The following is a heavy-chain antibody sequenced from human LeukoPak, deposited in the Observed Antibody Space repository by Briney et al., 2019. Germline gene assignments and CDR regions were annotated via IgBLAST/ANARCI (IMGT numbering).Heavy chain of an antibody. Sequence: GGSLRLSCAASAFTFSNYWMHWVRQAPGKGLVWVSRIKSDGSRTDYADSVKGRFTISRDNAKNTLYLQMNSLRAEDTAVYYCARETHYGDSLPFDYWGQGTLVTVSS. CDR3: ARETHYGDSLPFDY. J-gene: IGHJ4*02. V-gene: IGHV3-74*01. CDR1: AFTFSNYW. CDR2: IKSDGSRT. D-gene: IGHD4-17*01.